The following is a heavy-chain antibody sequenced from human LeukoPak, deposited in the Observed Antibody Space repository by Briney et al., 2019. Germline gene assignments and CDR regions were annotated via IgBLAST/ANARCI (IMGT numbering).Heavy chain of an antibody. CDR1: GYTFTSYG. J-gene: IGHJ6*02. D-gene: IGHD3-3*01. CDR3: ARDRPGYDFWSGYSGYYYYGMDV. CDR2: ISAYNGNT. V-gene: IGHV1-18*01. Sequence: ASVKVSCKASGYTFTSYGISWVRQAPGQGLEWMGWISAYNGNTNYAQKLQGRVTMTTDTPTSTAYMELRSLRSDDTAVYYCARDRPGYDFWSGYSGYYYYGMDVWGQGTTVTVSS.